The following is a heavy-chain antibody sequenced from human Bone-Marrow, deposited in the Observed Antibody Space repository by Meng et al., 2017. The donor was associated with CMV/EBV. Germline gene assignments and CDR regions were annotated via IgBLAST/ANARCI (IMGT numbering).Heavy chain of an antibody. CDR1: GYTFTSYY. V-gene: IGHV1-46*01. D-gene: IGHD3-10*01. Sequence: ASVKVSCKASGYTFTSYYMHWVRQAPGQGLEWMGIINPSGGSTSYAQKFQGRVTMTRDTSTNTVYMELSSLRSEDTAVYYCARDRESLREYYYYYGMDVWGQGTTVTVSS. CDR2: INPSGGST. CDR3: ARDRESLREYYYYYGMDV. J-gene: IGHJ6*01.